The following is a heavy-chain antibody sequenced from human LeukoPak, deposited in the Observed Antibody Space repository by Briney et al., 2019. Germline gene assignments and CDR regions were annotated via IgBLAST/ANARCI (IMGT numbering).Heavy chain of an antibody. V-gene: IGHV3-33*01. J-gene: IGHJ4*02. Sequence: GGSLRLSCAASGFTFSSYGMHWVRQAPGKGLEWVAVIWYDGSNKYYADSVKGRFTISRDNSKNTLYLQMNSLRAEDTAVYYCARGGTTVTPADYWGQGTLVTVSS. D-gene: IGHD4-17*01. CDR1: GFTFSSYG. CDR3: ARGGTTVTPADY. CDR2: IWYDGSNK.